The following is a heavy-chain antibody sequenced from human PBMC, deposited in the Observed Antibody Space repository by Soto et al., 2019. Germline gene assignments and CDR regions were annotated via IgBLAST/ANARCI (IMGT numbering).Heavy chain of an antibody. CDR2: ISGSGGST. CDR3: AKSPVRGLIFYFDC. Sequence: PGGSLRLSCVASGITFSSYAMTWVRQAPGKGLEWVSAISGSGGSTYYADSVKGRFTISRDNSKNTLYLQMNSLRADDTAVYYCAKSPVRGLIFYFDCPGKSTLVPVSS. D-gene: IGHD3-10*01. J-gene: IGHJ4*02. V-gene: IGHV3-23*01. CDR1: GITFSSYA.